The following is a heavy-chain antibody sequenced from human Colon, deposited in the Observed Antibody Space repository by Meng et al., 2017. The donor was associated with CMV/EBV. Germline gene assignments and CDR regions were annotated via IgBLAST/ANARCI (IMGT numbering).Heavy chain of an antibody. D-gene: IGHD2-15*01. CDR3: ARDGLGGYCSGGSCYDWFDP. V-gene: IGHV1-2*02. CDR1: GYTFTGYY. Sequence: ASVKVSCKASGYTFTGYYMHWVRQAPGQGLEWMGWIKPNSGGTNYAQKFQGRVTMTRDTSISTAYMELSRLRSDDTAVYYCARDGLGGYCSGGSCYDWFDPWGQGTLVTVSS. J-gene: IGHJ5*02. CDR2: IKPNSGGT.